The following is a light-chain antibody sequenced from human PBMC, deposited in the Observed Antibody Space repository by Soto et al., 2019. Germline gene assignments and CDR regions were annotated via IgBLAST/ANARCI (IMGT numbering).Light chain of an antibody. Sequence: IQMTQSPSTLSASVGDRVTITFRASHNIERWMAWYQQKPGRAPSLLIFDATTLHSGVPSRFSGGGSGTEFTLTINGLQPDDFATYYCQQFAKSSTFGQGTKVDIK. J-gene: IGKJ1*01. CDR2: DAT. CDR1: HNIERW. V-gene: IGKV1-5*01. CDR3: QQFAKSST.